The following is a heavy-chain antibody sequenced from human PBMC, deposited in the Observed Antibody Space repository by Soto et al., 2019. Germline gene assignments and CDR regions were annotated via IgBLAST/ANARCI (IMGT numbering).Heavy chain of an antibody. CDR2: IYASGRT. CDR3: ARHFDVDPSLDQYYFDL. V-gene: IGHV4-4*07. CDR1: GVSITPYF. D-gene: IGHD3-9*01. Sequence: QVQLQESGPGLVKPSETLSLTCTVSGVSITPYFWSWIRQPAGKAPEWVGHIYASGRTTYNPSLTSRVTMFVSQTQGSLRLTSVTAADTAVYYCARHFDVDPSLDQYYFDLWGRGALVTVSS. J-gene: IGHJ2*01.